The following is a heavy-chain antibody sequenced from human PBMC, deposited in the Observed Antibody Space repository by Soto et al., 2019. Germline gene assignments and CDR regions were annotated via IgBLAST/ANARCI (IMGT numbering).Heavy chain of an antibody. CDR1: GFTFSSYA. CDR2: ISGNGSNK. V-gene: IGHV3-7*01. CDR3: ARDQAFTIFGVVIISEGAFDI. Sequence: PGGSLRLSCAASGFTFSSYAMSWVRQAPGKGLKWVSDISGNGSNKYYVDSVKGRFTISRDNAKNSLYLQMNSLRAEDTAVYYCARDQAFTIFGVVIISEGAFDIWGQGTMVTVSS. J-gene: IGHJ3*02. D-gene: IGHD3-3*01.